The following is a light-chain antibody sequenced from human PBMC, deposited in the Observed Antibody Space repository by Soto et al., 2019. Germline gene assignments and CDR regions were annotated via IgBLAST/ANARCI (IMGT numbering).Light chain of an antibody. J-gene: IGLJ3*02. CDR3: CSYAGAYTWV. CDR1: SSDVGNYNY. V-gene: IGLV2-11*01. Sequence: QSVLTQPRSVSGSPGQSVTISCTGTSSDVGNYNYVSWYQHHPGKAPKVIIYDVTKWPSGVPDRFSGSKSGNTASLTISGLQAEDEADYYCCSYAGAYTWVFGGGTKLTVL. CDR2: DVT.